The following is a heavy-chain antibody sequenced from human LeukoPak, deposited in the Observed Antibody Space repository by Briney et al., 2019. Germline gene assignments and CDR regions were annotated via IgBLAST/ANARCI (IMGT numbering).Heavy chain of an antibody. D-gene: IGHD5-18*01. CDR3: TRDRVGYSYGDIYYYYYYMDV. V-gene: IGHV3-49*04. J-gene: IGHJ6*03. Sequence: PGGSLRLSCTASGFTFGDYAMSWVRQAPGKGLEWVGFIRSKAYGGTTEYAASVKGRFTISRDDSKSIAYLQMNSLKTEDTAVYYCTRDRVGYSYGDIYYYYYYMDVWGKGTTVTISS. CDR2: IRSKAYGGTT. CDR1: GFTFGDYA.